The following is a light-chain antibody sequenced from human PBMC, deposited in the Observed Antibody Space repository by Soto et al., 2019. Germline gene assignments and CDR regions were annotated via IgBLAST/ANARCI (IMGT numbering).Light chain of an antibody. Sequence: IQMIQSPSSLSASVGDRVTITCRASQSISSYLNWYQQKPGKAPKLLIYAASSLQSGVPSRFSGSGSGTEFTLTISSLQSDDFATYYCQHYNSYFPWAFGQGTKVDIK. V-gene: IGKV1-39*01. J-gene: IGKJ1*01. CDR1: QSISSY. CDR2: AAS. CDR3: QHYNSYFPWA.